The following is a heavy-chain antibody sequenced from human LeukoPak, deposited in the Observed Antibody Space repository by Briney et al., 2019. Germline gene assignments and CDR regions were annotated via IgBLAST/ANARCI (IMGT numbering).Heavy chain of an antibody. V-gene: IGHV4-61*02. J-gene: IGHJ6*03. CDR2: IYTSGST. CDR3: ARGSSSWYTPHYYYYYYMDV. Sequence: SQTLSLTCTVSGGSISSGSYYWSWIRQPAGKGLEWIGRIYTSGSTNYNPSLKSRVTISVDTSRNQFSLKLSSVTAADTAVYYCARGSSSWYTPHYYYYYYMDVWGKGTTVTISS. CDR1: GGSISSGSYY. D-gene: IGHD6-13*01.